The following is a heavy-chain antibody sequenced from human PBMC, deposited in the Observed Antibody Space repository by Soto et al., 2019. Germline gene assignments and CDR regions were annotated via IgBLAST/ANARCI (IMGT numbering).Heavy chain of an antibody. CDR3: ARADISTWVDGMDV. CDR2: TFPMFGKA. J-gene: IGHJ6*02. V-gene: IGHV1-69*06. D-gene: IGHD6-13*01. CDR1: VGTFSSYA. Sequence: CSVKVSCTASVGTFSSYAISWVRQAPGQGLEWMGGTFPMFGKANYAQKFQSRVTISADKSTSTAYTELSSLTSEDTAVYYTARADISTWVDGMDVWGQGTTVTVSS.